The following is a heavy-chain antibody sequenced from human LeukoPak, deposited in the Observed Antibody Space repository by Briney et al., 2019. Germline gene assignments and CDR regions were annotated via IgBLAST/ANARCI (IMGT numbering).Heavy chain of an antibody. D-gene: IGHD2-15*01. CDR3: AKSLSLLYYYYGMDV. V-gene: IGHV3-9*01. CDR1: GFTFDDYA. CDR2: ISWNSGSI. Sequence: GGSLRLSCAASGFTFDDYAMHWVRQAPGKGLEWVSGISWNSGSIGYADSVKGRFTISRDNSKNTLYLQMNSLRAEDTAVYYCAKSLSLLYYYYGMDVWGQGTTVTVSS. J-gene: IGHJ6*02.